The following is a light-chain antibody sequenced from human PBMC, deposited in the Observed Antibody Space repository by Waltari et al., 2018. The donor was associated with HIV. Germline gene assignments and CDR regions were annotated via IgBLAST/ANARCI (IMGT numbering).Light chain of an antibody. Sequence: DIQMTQSPSSLSAYVGDSVTITCRARQSIDNYLSWYQQKPAQGPELLIYAASNLQRGVSSRFSGSGSGTDFTLTISALRPEDFATYCCQQSYSTPLTFGGGTKVVI. CDR2: AAS. V-gene: IGKV1-39*01. J-gene: IGKJ4*01. CDR1: QSIDNY. CDR3: QQSYSTPLT.